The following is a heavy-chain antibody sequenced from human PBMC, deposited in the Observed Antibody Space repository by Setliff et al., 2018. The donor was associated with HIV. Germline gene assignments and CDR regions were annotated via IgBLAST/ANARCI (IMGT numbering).Heavy chain of an antibody. Sequence: GGSLRLSCAASGFTFSKYWMHWVRQVPGEGLVWVSRTNEDGSTTNDADSVKGRFTISRDNAKDTLYLQINSLRAEDTAVYYCARDIGGIGGYWGQGTLVTVSS. J-gene: IGHJ4*02. CDR1: GFTFSKYW. V-gene: IGHV3-74*01. CDR2: TNEDGSTT. CDR3: ARDIGGIGGY. D-gene: IGHD3-16*01.